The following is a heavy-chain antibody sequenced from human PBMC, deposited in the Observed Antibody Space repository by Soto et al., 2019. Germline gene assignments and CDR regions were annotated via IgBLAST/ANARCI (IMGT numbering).Heavy chain of an antibody. CDR2: IYYSGST. CDR3: ARAWGYYFDY. CDR1: GGSISSYY. J-gene: IGHJ4*02. Sequence: SETLSLTCAVSGGSISSYYWSWIRQPPGKGLEWIGYIYYSGSTNYNPSLKSRVTISVDTSKNQFSLKLSSVTAADTAVYYCARAWGYYFDYWGQGTLVTVSS. D-gene: IGHD3-16*01. V-gene: IGHV4-59*01.